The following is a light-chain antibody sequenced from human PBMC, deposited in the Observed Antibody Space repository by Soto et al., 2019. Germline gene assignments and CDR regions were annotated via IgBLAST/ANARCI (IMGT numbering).Light chain of an antibody. Sequence: DIHMTQSPSSVSASVGDRVTITCRASQPITNWLAWYQQKPWKAPKLLIYAASNLQSGVPSTFSGSGSGTAFTLTINSLQPADFATYYGEQDTSFPLTFGPGIKVDGK. CDR3: EQDTSFPLT. J-gene: IGKJ3*01. CDR1: QPITNW. CDR2: AAS. V-gene: IGKV1-12*01.